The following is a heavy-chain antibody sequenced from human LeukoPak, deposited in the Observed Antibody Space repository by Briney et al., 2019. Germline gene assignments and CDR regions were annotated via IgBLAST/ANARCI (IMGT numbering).Heavy chain of an antibody. D-gene: IGHD3-22*01. Sequence: PSETLSLTCAVYGGSFSGYYWSWVRQPAGKGREWVGEINHRGSTNYNPSLKSRVTISVDTSKNQFSLKLSSLNAADAAVSYCASVSYDSSGYYAGFDYWGQGTLVTVYS. J-gene: IGHJ4*02. V-gene: IGHV4-34*01. CDR1: GGSFSGYY. CDR2: INHRGST. CDR3: ASVSYDSSGYYAGFDY.